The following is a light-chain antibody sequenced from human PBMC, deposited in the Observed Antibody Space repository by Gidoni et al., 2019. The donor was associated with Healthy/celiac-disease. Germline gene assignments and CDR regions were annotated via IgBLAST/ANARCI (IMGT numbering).Light chain of an antibody. V-gene: IGKV3-15*01. CDR1: QSVSSN. CDR3: QQYNNRPPGGTS. Sequence: DIGLTQSLATLSVSPGERATLSCRASQSVSSNLALYQQKPGQAPRLLTYGASTRATGIPARFSCSGSGTESTLTISSLRSEDFAVDVCQQYNNRPPGGTSFGGGTKVEIK. CDR2: GAS. J-gene: IGKJ4*01.